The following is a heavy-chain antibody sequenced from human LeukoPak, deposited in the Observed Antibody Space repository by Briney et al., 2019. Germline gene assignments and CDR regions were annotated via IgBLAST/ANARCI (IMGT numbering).Heavy chain of an antibody. CDR2: IYSGGST. D-gene: IGHD6-13*01. CDR1: GFTVSSNY. CDR3: AKDALPHWAAAGPFDY. J-gene: IGHJ4*02. Sequence: GGSLRLSCAASGFTVSSNYMSWVRQAPGKGLEWVSVIYSGGSTYYADSVKGRFTISRDNSKNTLYLRMNSLRAEDTAVYYCAKDALPHWAAAGPFDYWGQGTLVTVSS. V-gene: IGHV3-53*01.